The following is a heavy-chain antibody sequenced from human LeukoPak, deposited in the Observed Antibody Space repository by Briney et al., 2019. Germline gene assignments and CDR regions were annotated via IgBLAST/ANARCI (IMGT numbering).Heavy chain of an antibody. CDR1: EFTFSTYA. CDR2: ISGIGGST. CDR3: AKASGSGTYYKSPFDY. V-gene: IGHV3-23*01. Sequence: GGSLRLSCAASEFTFSTYAMSWVRQAPGKGLEWVSAISGIGGSTYYADSVKGRFTISRDNSKNTLYLQMNSLRAEDPAVYYCAKASGSGTYYKSPFDYWGQGTLVTVSS. D-gene: IGHD3-10*01. J-gene: IGHJ4*02.